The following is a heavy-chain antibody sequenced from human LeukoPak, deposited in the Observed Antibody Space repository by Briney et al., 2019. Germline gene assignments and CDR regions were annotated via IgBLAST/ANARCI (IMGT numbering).Heavy chain of an antibody. V-gene: IGHV3-30-3*01. CDR1: GFTFDDYA. CDR3: ARDGDRWYAGDPSTFDY. CDR2: ISYDGSNK. Sequence: PGRSLRLSCAASGFTFDDYAMHWVRQAPGKGLEWVAVISYDGSNKYYADSVKGRFTISRDNSKNTLYLQMNSLRAEDTAVYYCARDGDRWYAGDPSTFDYWGQGTLVTVSS. D-gene: IGHD2-21*02. J-gene: IGHJ4*02.